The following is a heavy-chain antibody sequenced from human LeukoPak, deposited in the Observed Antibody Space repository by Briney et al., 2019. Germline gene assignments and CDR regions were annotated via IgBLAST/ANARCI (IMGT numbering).Heavy chain of an antibody. V-gene: IGHV3-64*01. Sequence: GRSLRLSCAASGFTFSNYAMHWVRQAPGKGLEYVSAISSHGVSTYYANSVKGRFTISRDNSKNTLYLQMDSLRAEDMAVYYCARVFGGHTNGFDYWGQGTLVTVSS. CDR2: ISSHGVST. D-gene: IGHD2-8*01. CDR3: ARVFGGHTNGFDY. J-gene: IGHJ4*02. CDR1: GFTFSNYA.